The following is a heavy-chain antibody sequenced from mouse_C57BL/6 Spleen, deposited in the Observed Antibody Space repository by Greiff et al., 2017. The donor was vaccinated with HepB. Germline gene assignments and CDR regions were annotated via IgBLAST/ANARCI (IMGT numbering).Heavy chain of an antibody. J-gene: IGHJ4*01. D-gene: IGHD2-2*01. CDR2: IDPSDSYT. Sequence: QVQLQQPGAELVKPGASVKLSCKASGYTFTSYWMQWVKQRPGQGLEWIGEIDPSDSYTNYNQKFKGKATLTVDTSSSTAYMQLSSRTSEDSAVYYCERGYYGYEGYAMDYWGQGTSVTVSS. V-gene: IGHV1-50*01. CDR1: GYTFTSYW. CDR3: ERGYYGYEGYAMDY.